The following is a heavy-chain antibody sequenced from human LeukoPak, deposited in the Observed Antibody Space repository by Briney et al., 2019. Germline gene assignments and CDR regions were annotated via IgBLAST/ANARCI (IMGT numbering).Heavy chain of an antibody. CDR1: GFTFSSYS. CDR2: ISSSSSTI. CDR3: ARGDYEDDYGNY. D-gene: IGHD4-17*01. V-gene: IGHV3-48*01. Sequence: SGGSLRLSCAASGFTFSSYSMNWVRQAPGKGLEWVSYISSSSSTIYYADSVKGRFAISGDNAKNSLYLQMNSLRAEDTAVYYCARGDYEDDYGNYWGQGTLVTVSS. J-gene: IGHJ4*02.